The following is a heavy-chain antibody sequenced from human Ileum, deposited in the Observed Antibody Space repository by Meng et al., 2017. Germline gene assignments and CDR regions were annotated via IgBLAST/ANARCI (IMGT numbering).Heavy chain of an antibody. Sequence: GHIQSGGEGRLKPSETLLTTCACYGGSFSGYYWSWIRQPPGKGLEWIGEINHSGSTNYNPSLKSRVTISVDTSKNQFSLKLSSVTAADTAVYYCARGGGRYGPDFDYWGQGTLVTVSS. J-gene: IGHJ4*02. CDR2: INHSGST. V-gene: IGHV4-34*01. CDR1: GGSFSGYY. D-gene: IGHD3-16*01. CDR3: ARGGGRYGPDFDY.